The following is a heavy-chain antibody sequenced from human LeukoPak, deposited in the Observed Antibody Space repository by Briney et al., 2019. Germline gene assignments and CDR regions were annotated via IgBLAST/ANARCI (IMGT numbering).Heavy chain of an antibody. J-gene: IGHJ4*02. Sequence: GGSLRLSRAASGFTFSSYSMNWVRQAPGKGLEWVSYISSSSSTIYYADSVKGRFTISRDNAKNSLYLQMNSLRAEDTAVYYCAKSRGYSDYDRFFDYWGQGTLVTVSS. CDR1: GFTFSSYS. CDR3: AKSRGYSDYDRFFDY. CDR2: ISSSSSTI. V-gene: IGHV3-48*01. D-gene: IGHD5-12*01.